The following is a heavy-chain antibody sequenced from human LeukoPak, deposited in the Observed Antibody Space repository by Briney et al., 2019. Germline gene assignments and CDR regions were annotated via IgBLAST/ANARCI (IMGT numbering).Heavy chain of an antibody. CDR3: ARWNLDLAYDI. Sequence: SETLSLTCTLSGGSFSNYYWTWFRQPPGKALEWLGYIYSTGSNSYNPSLESRVTISIATSKNTFSLKLTSVTAADTAVYFCARWNLDLAYDIWGQGTMVTVSS. CDR2: IYSTGSN. J-gene: IGHJ3*02. D-gene: IGHD1-1*01. CDR1: GGSFSNYY. V-gene: IGHV4-59*08.